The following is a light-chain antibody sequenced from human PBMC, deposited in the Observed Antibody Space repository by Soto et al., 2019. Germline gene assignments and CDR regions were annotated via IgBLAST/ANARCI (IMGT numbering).Light chain of an antibody. CDR1: SNDFGSRNF. J-gene: IGLJ3*02. Sequence: QSALTQPASVSGSPGQSITISCTGSSNDFGSRNFVSWYQQRPNKAPKLIIFEATKRPSGVSDRFSASKSGYTASLTISGLRAEDEADYYCCSYAGATAWVFGRGTKLTVL. CDR3: CSYAGATAWV. CDR2: EAT. V-gene: IGLV2-23*01.